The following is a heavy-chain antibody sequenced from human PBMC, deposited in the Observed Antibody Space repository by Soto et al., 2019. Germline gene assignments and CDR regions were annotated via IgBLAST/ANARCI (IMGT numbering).Heavy chain of an antibody. D-gene: IGHD3-3*01. V-gene: IGHV4-61*08. CDR1: GGSISSGGYY. J-gene: IGHJ4*02. CDR3: ARGAPYYDFWSGYPPLDY. CDR2: IYYSGST. Sequence: SETLSLTCTVSGGSISSGGYYWSWIRQHPGKGQEWIGYIYYSGSTNYSPSLKSRVTISVDTSKNQFSLKLSSVTAADTAVYYCARGAPYYDFWSGYPPLDYWGQGTLVTVSS.